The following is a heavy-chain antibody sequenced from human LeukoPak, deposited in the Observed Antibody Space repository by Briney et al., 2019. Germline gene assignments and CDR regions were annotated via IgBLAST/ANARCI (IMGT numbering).Heavy chain of an antibody. D-gene: IGHD2-2*01. CDR2: IYYSGST. V-gene: IGHV4-39*01. Sequence: SETLSLTCTVSGGSISSSSYYWGWIRQPPGKGLEWIGSIYYSGSTYYNPSLKSRVTISVDTSKNQFSLKLSSVTAADTAVYYCARHRYCSSTSCYQFDPWGQGTLVTVSS. J-gene: IGHJ5*02. CDR3: ARHRYCSSTSCYQFDP. CDR1: GGSISSSSYY.